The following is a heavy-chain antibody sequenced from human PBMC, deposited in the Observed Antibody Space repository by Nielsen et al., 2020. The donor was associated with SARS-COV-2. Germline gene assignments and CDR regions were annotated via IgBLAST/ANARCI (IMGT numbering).Heavy chain of an antibody. CDR1: GFTFSSYS. Sequence: GESLKISCAASGFTFSSYSMNWVRQAPGKGLEWVSSISSSSSYIYYADSVKGRFTISRDNAKNPLYLQMNSLRAEDTAVYYCAREGRVVVLAGYYYGMDVWGQGTTVTVSS. J-gene: IGHJ6*02. CDR2: ISSSSSYI. CDR3: AREGRVVVLAGYYYGMDV. V-gene: IGHV3-21*01. D-gene: IGHD2-15*01.